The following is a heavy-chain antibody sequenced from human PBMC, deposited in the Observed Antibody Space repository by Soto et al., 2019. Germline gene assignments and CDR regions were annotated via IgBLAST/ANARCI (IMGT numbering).Heavy chain of an antibody. V-gene: IGHV2-5*01. CDR1: GFSLSTSGVG. CDR2: IYWNDDK. Sequence: ASGPTLVNPTQTLTLTCTFSGFSLSTSGVGVAWIRQPPGKALEWLALIYWNDDKRYSPSLKARLTITKDTSKNQVVLTMTNMDPVDTATYYCAHRPSGWYLFDYWGQGTLVTVSS. D-gene: IGHD6-19*01. J-gene: IGHJ4*02. CDR3: AHRPSGWYLFDY.